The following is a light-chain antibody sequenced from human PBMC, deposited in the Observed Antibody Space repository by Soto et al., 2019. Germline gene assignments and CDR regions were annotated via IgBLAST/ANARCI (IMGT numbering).Light chain of an antibody. J-gene: IGLJ2*01. V-gene: IGLV2-23*03. CDR1: SSYVWSYNL. CDR3: SSYAGSSTLVL. CDR2: EGS. Sequence: QSALTQPASVSGSPGQSITISCTGTSSYVWSYNLVSWYQQHPGKAPKLMIYEGSKRPSGVSNRFSGSKSGNTASLAISGLQAEYEADYYCSSYAGSSTLVLFGGGTKLTVL.